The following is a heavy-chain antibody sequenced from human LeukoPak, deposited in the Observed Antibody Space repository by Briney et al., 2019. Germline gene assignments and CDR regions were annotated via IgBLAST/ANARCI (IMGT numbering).Heavy chain of an antibody. V-gene: IGHV4-4*02. D-gene: IGHD3-10*01. CDR2: IYHSEST. CDR1: GGSISSSNW. Sequence: SETLSLTCAVSGGSISSSNWWSWVRQPPGKGLEWSGEIYHSESTNYNPSLKSRVTISVDTSKNQFSLKLSSVTAADTAVYYCARGMVRGVRPTYYYYYYMDVWGKGTTVTVSS. CDR3: ARGMVRGVRPTYYYYYYMDV. J-gene: IGHJ6*03.